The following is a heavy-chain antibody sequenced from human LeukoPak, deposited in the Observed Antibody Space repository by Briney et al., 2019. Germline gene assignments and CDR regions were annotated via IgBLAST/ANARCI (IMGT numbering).Heavy chain of an antibody. D-gene: IGHD3-3*01. CDR2: IAYDGTIR. CDR1: GFTFSTYA. Sequence: GRSLRLSCVASGFTFSTYAMHWVRQAPGKGLEWVTVIAYDGTIRYYADSVKGRFTISRDNAKNSLYLQMNSLRAEDTAVYYCARDRITIFGVVPMGDIWGQGTMVTVSS. CDR3: ARDRITIFGVVPMGDI. V-gene: IGHV3-30*04. J-gene: IGHJ3*02.